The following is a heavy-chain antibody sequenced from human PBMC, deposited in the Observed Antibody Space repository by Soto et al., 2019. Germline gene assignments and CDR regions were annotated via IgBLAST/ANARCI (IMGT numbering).Heavy chain of an antibody. D-gene: IGHD2-2*02. J-gene: IGHJ4*02. CDR3: ARGAISSSDGLDY. Sequence: XSVKVSYKASGYTLTNHVISWVRQAPGEGLEWMGWISPYNGDTNNAQKFQGRVTMTADTPTNTGFMELTRLTSDDTAVYYCARGAISSSDGLDYWGQGTLVTVSS. CDR1: GYTLTNHV. V-gene: IGHV1-18*01. CDR2: ISPYNGDT.